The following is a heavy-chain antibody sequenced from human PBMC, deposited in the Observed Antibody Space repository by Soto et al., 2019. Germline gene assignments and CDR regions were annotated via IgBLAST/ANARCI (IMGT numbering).Heavy chain of an antibody. J-gene: IGHJ3*02. CDR2: ISAYNGNT. Sequence: ASVTVSCKASGYTFTICGIIWVRQAPGQGLEWMGWISAYNGNTNYAQKLQGRVTMTTDTSTSTAYMELRSLRSDDTAVYYCARVGAVASSPDAFDIWGQGTMVTVSS. V-gene: IGHV1-18*01. CDR3: ARVGAVASSPDAFDI. CDR1: GYTFTICG. D-gene: IGHD6-19*01.